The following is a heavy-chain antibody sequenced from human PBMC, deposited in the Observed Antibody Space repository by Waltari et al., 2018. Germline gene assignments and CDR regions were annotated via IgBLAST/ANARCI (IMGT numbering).Heavy chain of an antibody. D-gene: IGHD3-3*02. Sequence: QVQLQQWGAGLLKPSETLSLTCAVYGGSFSGYYWSWIRKPPGKGLEWIGEINHMGSTKCNPSLKRRVTISVDTAKNQFSLKLSSVTAADTAVYYCARGLLGKDYYYYMDVWGKGTTVTVSS. CDR2: INHMGST. J-gene: IGHJ6*03. CDR1: GGSFSGYY. V-gene: IGHV4-34*01. CDR3: ARGLLGKDYYYYMDV.